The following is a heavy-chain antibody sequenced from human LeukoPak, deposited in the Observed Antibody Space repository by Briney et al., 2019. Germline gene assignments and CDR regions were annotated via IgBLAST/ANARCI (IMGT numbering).Heavy chain of an antibody. J-gene: IGHJ4*02. Sequence: SETLSLTCTVSSASISSSPYYWAWIRQSPGEGLEWIGTISYSGTTYFNPSHMSRVSISVDTSKNHFSLKLSSVTAADTAVYYCAANSADYNTLGSPYKVWGQGTLVTVSS. D-gene: IGHD3-10*01. CDR3: AANSADYNTLGSPYKV. V-gene: IGHV4-39*02. CDR2: ISYSGTT. CDR1: SASISSSPYY.